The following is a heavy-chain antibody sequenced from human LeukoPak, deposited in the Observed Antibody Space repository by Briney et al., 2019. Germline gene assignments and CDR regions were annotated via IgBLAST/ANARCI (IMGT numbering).Heavy chain of an antibody. J-gene: IGHJ4*02. CDR2: INPSGGST. Sequence: ASVNVSCMASGYTFTSYYMHWVRQAPGQGLEWMGIINPSGGSTSYAQKFQSRVTVTRDTSTGTVYMELSSLRSEDTAVYYCARTVGATPIDYWGQGTLVTVSS. CDR3: ARTVGATPIDY. CDR1: GYTFTSYY. D-gene: IGHD1-26*01. V-gene: IGHV1-46*01.